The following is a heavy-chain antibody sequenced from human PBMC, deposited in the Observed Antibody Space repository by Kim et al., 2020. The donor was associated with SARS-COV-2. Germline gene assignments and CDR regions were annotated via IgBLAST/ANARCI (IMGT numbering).Heavy chain of an antibody. CDR1: GFTFSSFA. CDR3: VRDRGDGRYFDY. CDR2: ITSTISTI. Sequence: GGSLRLSCAASGFTFSSFAMNWVRQAPGKGLEWVSYITSTISTIYYADSVKGRFTISRDNAKNLLYLQMNSLRDEDTAIYYCVRDRGDGRYFDYWGQGTRVTVSS. J-gene: IGHJ4*02. D-gene: IGHD2-21*02. V-gene: IGHV3-48*02.